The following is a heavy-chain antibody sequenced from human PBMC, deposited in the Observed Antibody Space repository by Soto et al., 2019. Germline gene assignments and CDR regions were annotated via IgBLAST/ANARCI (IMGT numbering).Heavy chain of an antibody. CDR1: GDSVNSDNYY. J-gene: IGHJ4*02. D-gene: IGHD5-18*01. CDR3: ARDTRGYSRAFDY. CDR2: IYSSGST. V-gene: IGHV4-61*01. Sequence: PSETLSLTCTVSGDSVNSDNYYWTWIRQPPGKGLEWIGYIYSSGSTNYNPSLKSRVSISVDTSRNQFSLKLTSVTAADTAVYYCARDTRGYSRAFDYWGQGTLVTVSS.